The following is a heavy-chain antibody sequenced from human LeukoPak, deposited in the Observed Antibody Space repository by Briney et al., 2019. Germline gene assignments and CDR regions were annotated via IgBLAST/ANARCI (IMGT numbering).Heavy chain of an antibody. CDR3: AREVVYSGISYYYGMDV. CDR1: GYTFTSYD. V-gene: IGHV1-8*01. Sequence: ASVKVSCTASGYTFTSYDINWVRQATGQGLEWMGWMNPNSGNTGYAQKFQGRVTMTRNTSISTAYMELSSLRSEDTAVYYCAREVVYSGISYYYGMDVWGQGTTVTVSS. CDR2: MNPNSGNT. J-gene: IGHJ6*02. D-gene: IGHD1-26*01.